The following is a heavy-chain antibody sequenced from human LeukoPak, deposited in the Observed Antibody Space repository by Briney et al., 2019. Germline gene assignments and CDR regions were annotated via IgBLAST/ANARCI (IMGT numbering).Heavy chain of an antibody. CDR1: GFTFSSYG. CDR2: IWYDGSNK. D-gene: IGHD6-19*01. Sequence: GGTLRLSCAAPGFTFSSYGMHWLRQAPGKGLEWVAVIWYDGSNKYYADSVKGRFTISRDNSKNTLYLQMNSLRAEDTAVYYCARPRGSSGPPNYWGQGTLVTVSS. J-gene: IGHJ4*02. V-gene: IGHV3-33*01. CDR3: ARPRGSSGPPNY.